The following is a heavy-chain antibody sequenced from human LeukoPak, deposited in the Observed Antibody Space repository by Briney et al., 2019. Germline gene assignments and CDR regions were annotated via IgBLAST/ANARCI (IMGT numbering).Heavy chain of an antibody. J-gene: IGHJ1*01. CDR2: INHSGST. CDR1: GGSFSGYY. CDR3: ARGLSHRAYSSGSYSRAFQH. D-gene: IGHD6-19*01. V-gene: IGHV4-34*01. Sequence: KPSETLSLTCAVYGGSFSGYYWSWIRQPPGKGLEWIGEINHSGSTNYNPSLKSRVTISVDTSKNQFSLKLSSVTAADTAVYYCARGLSHRAYSSGSYSRAFQHWGQGTLVTVSS.